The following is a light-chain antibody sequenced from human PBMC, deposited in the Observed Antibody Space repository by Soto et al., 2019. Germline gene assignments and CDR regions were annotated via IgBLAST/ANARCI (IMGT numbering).Light chain of an antibody. CDR2: EVS. CDR1: SSDVGTYNY. V-gene: IGLV2-14*01. Sequence: QSVLTQPSCVSWSPGQSITISYTATSSDVGTYNYVSWYQHHPGKAPKLIIYEVSNRPSGVYNRFSGYKSGSTASLSISGLQAEDEADYHCTSYTMDTALVFGTGTKVAVL. J-gene: IGLJ1*01. CDR3: TSYTMDTALV.